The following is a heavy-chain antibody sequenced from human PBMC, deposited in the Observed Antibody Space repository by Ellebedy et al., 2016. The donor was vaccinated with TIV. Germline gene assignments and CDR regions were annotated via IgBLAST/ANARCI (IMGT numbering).Heavy chain of an antibody. V-gene: IGHV3-74*01. Sequence: PGGSLRLSCAASGFTFSSRWMHWVRQAPGKGLVWVSRINSDASTTTYADSVKGRFTISRDNARNTVYLQMNSLRAEDTAVYYCARDGSYDFDYWGQGSLVTVSS. CDR1: GFTFSSRW. CDR3: ARDGSYDFDY. D-gene: IGHD1-26*01. CDR2: INSDASTT. J-gene: IGHJ4*02.